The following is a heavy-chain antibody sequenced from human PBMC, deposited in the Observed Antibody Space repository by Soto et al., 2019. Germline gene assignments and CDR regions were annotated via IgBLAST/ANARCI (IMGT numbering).Heavy chain of an antibody. V-gene: IGHV3-23*01. D-gene: IGHD2-15*01. CDR3: AKGGGYCSGGSCHSDSHMDV. CDR2: ISGSGGST. CDR1: GFTFSSYA. J-gene: IGHJ6*03. Sequence: EVQLLESGGGLVRPGGSLRLSCAASGFTFSSYALSWVRQAPGKGPEWVSAISGSGGSTYYADSVKGRFTISRDNSKNTLYPQMNSLRAEDTAVYHCAKGGGYCSGGSCHSDSHMDVWGKGTTVTVSS.